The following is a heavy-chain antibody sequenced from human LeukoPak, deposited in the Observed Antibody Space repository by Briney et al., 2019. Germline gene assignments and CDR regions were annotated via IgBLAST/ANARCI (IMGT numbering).Heavy chain of an antibody. CDR1: GFTVSTNS. CDR2: ISRSSGTV. Sequence: GGSLRLSCAASGFTVSTNSMNWVRQTPGKGLEWVSYISRSSGTVNYADSVKGRFTISRDNARNSLYLQMNGLRAEDTAVYYCARGYSYGATFDYWGQGTLVTVSS. D-gene: IGHD5-18*01. CDR3: ARGYSYGATFDY. V-gene: IGHV3-48*01. J-gene: IGHJ4*02.